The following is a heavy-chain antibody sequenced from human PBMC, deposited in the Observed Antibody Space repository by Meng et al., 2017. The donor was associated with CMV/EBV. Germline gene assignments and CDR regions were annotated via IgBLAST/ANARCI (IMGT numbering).Heavy chain of an antibody. D-gene: IGHD1-26*01. J-gene: IGHJ4*02. V-gene: IGHV3-7*01. Sequence: GGSLRLSCAASGFTFRNHWMSWVRQVPGKGLEWVANIKQDGSEKYYLDSVKGRFTISRDNANDSLFLQMNSLRAEDTAVYYCVRDWDHPTDRLDYWGQGTLVTVSS. CDR3: VRDWDHPTDRLDY. CDR1: GFTFRNHW. CDR2: IKQDGSEK.